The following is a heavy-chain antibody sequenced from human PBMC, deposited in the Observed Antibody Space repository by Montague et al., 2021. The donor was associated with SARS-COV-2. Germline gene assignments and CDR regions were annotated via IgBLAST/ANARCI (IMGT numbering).Heavy chain of an antibody. CDR3: ARYCTSSSCYKGGFDY. CDR1: GGSISSGDYY. Sequence: TLSLTCTVSGGSISSGDYYWSWIRQPPGKGLEWIAYIYYSGSTYYNPSLKSRVNISVDTSTSQFSLRLSSVTAADTAVYYCARYCTSSSCYKGGFDYWGQGTLVTVSS. V-gene: IGHV4-30-4*01. J-gene: IGHJ4*02. CDR2: IYYSGST. D-gene: IGHD2-2*02.